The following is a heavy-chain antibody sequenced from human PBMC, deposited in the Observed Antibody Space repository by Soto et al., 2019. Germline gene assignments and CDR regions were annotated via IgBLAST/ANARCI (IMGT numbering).Heavy chain of an antibody. J-gene: IGHJ4*02. D-gene: IGHD3-22*01. CDR3: ASYYYDSSGYYPFDY. CDR1: GFTFSSYW. V-gene: IGHV3-7*03. Sequence: EVQLVESGGGLVQPGGSLRLSCAASGFTFSSYWMSWVRQAPGKGLEWVANIKQDGSEKYYVDSVKGRFTISRDNAKNSLYLQMNSLRAEDTAVYYCASYYYDSSGYYPFDYWGQGTLVTVSS. CDR2: IKQDGSEK.